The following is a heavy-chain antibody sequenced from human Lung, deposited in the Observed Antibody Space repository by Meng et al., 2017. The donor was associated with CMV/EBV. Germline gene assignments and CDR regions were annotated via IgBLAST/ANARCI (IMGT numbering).Heavy chain of an antibody. CDR3: ARTRIEVEPDGRKIKYYNYGMDV. CDR2: MNPNSGNT. Sequence: GESLKISCKASGYTFTTYDINWVRQATGQGLEWMGWMNPNSGNTGYAQKFQGRVTLTRVTSISTAYMELSNLTSDDTAVYYCARTRIEVEPDGRKIKYYNYGMDVWGQGXTVTVSS. CDR1: GYTFTTYD. D-gene: IGHD2-2*01. J-gene: IGHJ6*02. V-gene: IGHV1-8*01.